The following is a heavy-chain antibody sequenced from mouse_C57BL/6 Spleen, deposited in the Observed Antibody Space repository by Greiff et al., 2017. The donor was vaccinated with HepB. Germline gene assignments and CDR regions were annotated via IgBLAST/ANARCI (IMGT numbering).Heavy chain of an antibody. D-gene: IGHD1-1*01. CDR2: IYPGSGNT. CDR3: ARSSGSSSAWFAY. CDR1: GYTFTDYY. V-gene: IGHV1-76*01. J-gene: IGHJ3*01. Sequence: QVQLQQSGAELVRPGASVKLSCKASGYTFTDYYINWVKQRPGQGLEWIARIYPGSGNTYYNEKFKGKATLTAEKSSSTAYMQLSSLTSEDSAVYFCARSSGSSSAWFAYWGQGTLVTVSA.